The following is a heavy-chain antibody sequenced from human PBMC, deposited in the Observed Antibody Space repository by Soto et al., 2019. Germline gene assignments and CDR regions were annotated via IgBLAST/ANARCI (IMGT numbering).Heavy chain of an antibody. CDR1: GGTFSSYA. D-gene: IGHD3-22*01. V-gene: IGHV1-69*13. J-gene: IGHJ6*02. CDR2: IIPIFGTA. CDR3: ARDKGYYYDSSGYYYRHYYYYGMDV. Sequence: SVKVSCKASGGTFSSYAISWVRQAPGQGLEWMGGIIPIFGTANYAQKFQGRVTITADESTSTAYMELSSLRSEDTAVYYCARDKGYYYDSSGYYYRHYYYYGMDVWGQGTTVTVSS.